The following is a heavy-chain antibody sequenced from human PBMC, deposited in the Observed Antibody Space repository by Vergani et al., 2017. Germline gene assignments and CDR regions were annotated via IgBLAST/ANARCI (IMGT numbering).Heavy chain of an antibody. J-gene: IGHJ4*02. CDR2: ISAYNGNT. Sequence: QVQLVQSGAEVKKPGASVKVSCKGSGYTFTSYGITWVRQAPGQGLEWMGWISAYNGNTDYEQNLQDRVTMTTDTSTNTAYMELRSLRSDDTAVYYCAREVRGCSRTSCSPYYFDYWGQGTLVTVSS. CDR1: GYTFTSYG. V-gene: IGHV1-18*01. CDR3: AREVRGCSRTSCSPYYFDY. D-gene: IGHD2-2*01.